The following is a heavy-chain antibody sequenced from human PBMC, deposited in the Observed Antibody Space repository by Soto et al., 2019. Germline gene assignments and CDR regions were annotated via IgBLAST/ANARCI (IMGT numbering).Heavy chain of an antibody. Sequence: GGFLRLSCAASGFPFNIYAMSWVRQAPGKGLEWVSAISGSGGNTYYADSVKGRFTISRDNSKNTLYLQMNSLRAEDTAVYYCAKGIWIAVAGTCYWGQGTLVTVSS. D-gene: IGHD6-19*01. CDR2: ISGSGGNT. CDR1: GFPFNIYA. V-gene: IGHV3-23*01. J-gene: IGHJ4*02. CDR3: AKGIWIAVAGTCY.